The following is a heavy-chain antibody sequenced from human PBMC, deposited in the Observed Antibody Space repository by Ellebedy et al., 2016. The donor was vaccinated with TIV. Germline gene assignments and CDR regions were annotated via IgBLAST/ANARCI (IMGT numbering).Heavy chain of an antibody. V-gene: IGHV3-48*03. Sequence: PGGSLRLSCAASGFTFSSYEMNWVRQAPGKGLEWVSYISSSGSTIYYADSVKGRFTISRDNAKNSLYLQMNSLRAEDTAVYYCARAGGADSSGYYGSDYWGQGTPVTVSS. J-gene: IGHJ4*02. D-gene: IGHD3-22*01. CDR1: GFTFSSYE. CDR3: ARAGGADSSGYYGSDY. CDR2: ISSSGSTI.